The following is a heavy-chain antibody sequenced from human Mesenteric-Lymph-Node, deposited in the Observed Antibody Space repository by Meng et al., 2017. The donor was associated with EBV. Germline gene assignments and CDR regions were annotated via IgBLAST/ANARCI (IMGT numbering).Heavy chain of an antibody. Sequence: LLCESGPGLVQPSGTRSLMCAVSGGAISSNNWWTWVRQPSGKGLEWIAAIYHSGTSNYNPSLKSRLTVSVDKSKNQFSLKLTSVTAADTAVYYCARDLLRGVIHSWGQGTLVTVSS. CDR2: IYHSGTS. J-gene: IGHJ4*02. V-gene: IGHV4-4*02. CDR1: GGAISSNNW. CDR3: ARDLLRGVIHS. D-gene: IGHD3-10*01.